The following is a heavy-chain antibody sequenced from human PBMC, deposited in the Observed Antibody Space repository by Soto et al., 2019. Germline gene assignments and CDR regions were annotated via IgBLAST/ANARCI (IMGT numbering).Heavy chain of an antibody. CDR1: GYTFTSYG. Sequence: ASVKVSCKASGYTFTSYGISWVRQAPGQGLEWMVWISAYNGNTNYAQKLQGRVTMTTDTSTSTANMEMRSLRSDDTAVYYCASVGRACSAYYYAAEYCQHWGQATLVTVCS. CDR3: ASVGRACSAYYYAAEYCQH. V-gene: IGHV1-18*01. J-gene: IGHJ1*01. D-gene: IGHD3-22*01. CDR2: ISAYNGNT.